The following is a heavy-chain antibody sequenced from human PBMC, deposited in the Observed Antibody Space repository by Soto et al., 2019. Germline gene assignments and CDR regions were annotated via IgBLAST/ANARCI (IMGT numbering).Heavy chain of an antibody. D-gene: IGHD3-22*01. CDR3: ARSPRSSSGDWLYYYYYYMDV. V-gene: IGHV3-21*01. J-gene: IGHJ6*03. CDR1: GFTFSSYS. CDR2: ISISSSYI. Sequence: PGGSLRLSCAASGFTFSSYSMNWVRQAPGKGLEWVSSISISSSYIYYADSVKGRFTISRDNAKNSLYLQMNSLRAEDTAVYYCARSPRSSSGDWLYYYYYYMDVWGKGTTVTVSS.